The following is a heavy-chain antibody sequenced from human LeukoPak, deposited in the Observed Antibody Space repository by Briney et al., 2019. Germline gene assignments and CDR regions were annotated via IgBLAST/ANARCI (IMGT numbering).Heavy chain of an antibody. Sequence: SETLSLTCTVSGGSISSYYWSWIRQPPGKGLEWIGYIYYSGSTNYNPSLKSRVTISVDTSKNQLSLELSSVTAADTAVYYCARVRRVLITTNDAFDVWGQGTMVTVSS. CDR1: GGSISSYY. V-gene: IGHV4-59*01. CDR2: IYYSGST. CDR3: ARVRRVLITTNDAFDV. J-gene: IGHJ3*01. D-gene: IGHD3-22*01.